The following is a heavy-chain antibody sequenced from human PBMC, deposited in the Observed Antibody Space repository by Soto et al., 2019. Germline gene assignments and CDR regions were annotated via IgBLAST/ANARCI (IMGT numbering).Heavy chain of an antibody. CDR3: ARFSGSYLRD. CDR2: IYYSGST. Sequence: QVQLQESGPGLVKPSQALSLTCIVSGGSISSGGYYLSWVRQHPGKGLEWIAYIYYSGSTYYNPSLMSRVSVSVDTSKNQLSLKLSSVTAADTAVYYCARFSGSYLRDWGQGTLVTVSS. CDR1: GGSISSGGYY. V-gene: IGHV4-31*03. D-gene: IGHD1-26*01. J-gene: IGHJ4*02.